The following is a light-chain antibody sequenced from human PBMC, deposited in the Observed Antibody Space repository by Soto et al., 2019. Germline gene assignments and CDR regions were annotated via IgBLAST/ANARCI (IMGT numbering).Light chain of an antibody. CDR2: LGS. J-gene: IGKJ5*01. CDR3: MQALQTPPT. Sequence: DIVMTQSPLSLPVTPGEPASISCRSSQSLLHSNGYNYLDWYLQKPGQSPQLLIYLGSNRASGVXDXXCGSGSGTDFTLKISRVEAEDVGVYYCMQALQTPPTFGQGTRLEMK. CDR1: QSLLHSNGYNY. V-gene: IGKV2-28*01.